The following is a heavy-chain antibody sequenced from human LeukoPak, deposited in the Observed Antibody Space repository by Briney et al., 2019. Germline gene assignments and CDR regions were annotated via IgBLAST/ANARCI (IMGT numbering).Heavy chain of an antibody. V-gene: IGHV1-8*01. CDR1: GFTFSTYD. CDR2: MNPNTGNT. J-gene: IGHJ4*02. D-gene: IGHD2-15*01. Sequence: GASVKVSCMASGFTFSTYDFIWVRQAPGQGLEWMGWMNPNTGNTGYAQKFQGRVTMTRNMFISTAYMELSSLRSEDTAVYYCARGRTYSDYWGQGTLVTVSS. CDR3: ARGRTYSDY.